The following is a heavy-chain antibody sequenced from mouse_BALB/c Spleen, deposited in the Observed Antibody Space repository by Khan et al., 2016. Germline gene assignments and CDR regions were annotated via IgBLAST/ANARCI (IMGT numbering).Heavy chain of an antibody. CDR3: ARCYDGYLAWFAY. CDR2: INPYNDGT. CDR1: GYTFTTYV. D-gene: IGHD2-3*01. V-gene: IGHV1S136*01. Sequence: VQLKESGPELVKPGASVKMSCMASGYTFTTYVMHWVKQKPGQGLEWIGYINPYNDGTKYNEKFKGKATLTSDKSSSTAYMELSSLTSEDSAVYYCARCYDGYLAWFAYWGQGTLVTVSA. J-gene: IGHJ3*01.